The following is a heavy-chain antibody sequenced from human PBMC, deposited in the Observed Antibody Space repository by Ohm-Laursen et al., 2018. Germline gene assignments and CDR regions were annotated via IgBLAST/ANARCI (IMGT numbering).Heavy chain of an antibody. V-gene: IGHV3-72*01. CDR1: GFILSDYY. Sequence: SLRLSCSASGFILSDYYMDWVRQAPGKRLEWVGRIRNKAHGGTTEYAASVRGRFTISRDDSRKSLYVQMSSLHTEDTAVYYCARGYNSFDMWGQGTMVTVSS. CDR3: ARGYNSFDM. D-gene: IGHD5-24*01. J-gene: IGHJ3*02. CDR2: IRNKAHGGTT.